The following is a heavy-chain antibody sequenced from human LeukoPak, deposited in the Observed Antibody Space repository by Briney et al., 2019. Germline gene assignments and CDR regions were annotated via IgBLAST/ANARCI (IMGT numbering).Heavy chain of an antibody. CDR3: ARSRGWFGELLLGDAFDI. CDR1: GFTFDDYA. V-gene: IGHV3-9*01. CDR2: ISWNSGSI. D-gene: IGHD3-10*01. J-gene: IGHJ3*02. Sequence: GGSLRLSCAASGFTFDDYAMRWVRHAPGEGLEWVSGISWNSGSIDYADSVKGRFTISRDNAKNSLYLQMNSLRAEDTALYYCARSRGWFGELLLGDAFDIWGQGTMVTVSS.